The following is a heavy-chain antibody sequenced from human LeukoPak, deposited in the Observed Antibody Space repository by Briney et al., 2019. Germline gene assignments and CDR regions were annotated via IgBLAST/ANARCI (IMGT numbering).Heavy chain of an antibody. CDR3: AKDRGYYYDSSGYTNYVYFDY. CDR1: GFTFSSYA. D-gene: IGHD3-22*01. Sequence: GGSLRLSCAASGFTFSSYAMSWVRQAPGKGLEWVSAISGSGGSTYYADSVKGRFTISRDNSKNTLYLQMNSLRAEDTAVYYCAKDRGYYYDSSGYTNYVYFDYWGQGTLVTVSS. V-gene: IGHV3-23*01. J-gene: IGHJ4*02. CDR2: ISGSGGST.